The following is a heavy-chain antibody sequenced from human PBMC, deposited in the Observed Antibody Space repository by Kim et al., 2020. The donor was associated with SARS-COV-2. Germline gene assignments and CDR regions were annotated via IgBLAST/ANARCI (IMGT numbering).Heavy chain of an antibody. V-gene: IGHV4-59*08. J-gene: IGHJ4*02. CDR3: ARHYAVLTVADY. CDR2: IYYSGST. D-gene: IGHD6-19*01. Sequence: SETLSLTCTVSGGSISSYYWSWIRQPPGKGLEWIGYIYYSGSTSYNPSLKSRVTISVDTSKNQFSLKLSSVTAADTAVYYFARHYAVLTVADYWGQGTL. CDR1: GGSISSYY.